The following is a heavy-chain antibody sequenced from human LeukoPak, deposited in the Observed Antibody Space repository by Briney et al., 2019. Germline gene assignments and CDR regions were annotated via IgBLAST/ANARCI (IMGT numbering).Heavy chain of an antibody. J-gene: IGHJ4*02. CDR3: ARDRRITMIVEFDY. CDR1: GFTFSSYW. V-gene: IGHV3-74*01. CDR2: INTDGSST. D-gene: IGHD3-22*01. Sequence: GGSLRLSCAASGFTFSSYWMHWVRQAPGKGLVWVSRINTDGSSTSYADSVKGRFTISRDNAKNTLYLQVNSLRAEDTAVYYCARDRRITMIVEFDYWGQGTLVTVSS.